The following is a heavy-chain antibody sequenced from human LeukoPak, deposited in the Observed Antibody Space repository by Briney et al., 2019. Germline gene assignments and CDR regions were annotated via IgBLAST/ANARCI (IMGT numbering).Heavy chain of an antibody. CDR1: GFSFSTYG. V-gene: IGHV3-30*18. CDR2: ISYDGSDK. J-gene: IGHJ4*02. Sequence: GGSLRLSCATSGFSFSTYGMQWVRQAPGKGLEWVTVISYDGSDKYYADSVKGRFTISRDNSKDTLFLQMNSLSVEDTAVYYYAKVASSGWYGYFDYWGQGTLVTVSS. CDR3: AKVASSGWYGYFDY. D-gene: IGHD6-19*01.